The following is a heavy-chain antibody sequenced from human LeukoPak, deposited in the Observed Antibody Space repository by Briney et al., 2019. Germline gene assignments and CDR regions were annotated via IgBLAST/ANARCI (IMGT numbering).Heavy chain of an antibody. V-gene: IGHV5-10-1*01. D-gene: IGHD1-26*01. Sequence: GESLKISCKGSGYSFTSYWISWVRQMPGKGLEWMGRIDPSDSYTNYSPSFQGHVTISADKSISTAYLQWTSLKASDTAMYYCARRVHRGGSYSSHSDYWGQGTLVTVSS. CDR1: GYSFTSYW. CDR2: IDPSDSYT. J-gene: IGHJ4*02. CDR3: ARRVHRGGSYSSHSDY.